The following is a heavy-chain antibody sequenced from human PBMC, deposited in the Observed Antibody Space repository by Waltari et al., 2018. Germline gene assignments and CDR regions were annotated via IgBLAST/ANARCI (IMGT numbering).Heavy chain of an antibody. Sequence: QVQLQQWGAGLLKPSETLSLTCAVYGGSFSGYYWSWIRQPPGKGLEWIGEINHSGSTNYNPSLKRRVTISVDTSKNQFSLKLSSVTAADTAVYYCARLKGPGGYYFDYWGQGTLVTVSS. CDR1: GGSFSGYY. J-gene: IGHJ4*02. CDR3: ARLKGPGGYYFDY. V-gene: IGHV4-34*01. D-gene: IGHD3-16*01. CDR2: INHSGST.